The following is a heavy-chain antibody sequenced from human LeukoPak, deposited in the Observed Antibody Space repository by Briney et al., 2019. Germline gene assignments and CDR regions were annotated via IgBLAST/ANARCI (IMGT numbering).Heavy chain of an antibody. J-gene: IGHJ4*02. CDR1: GRTFSSYA. D-gene: IGHD6-13*01. CDR3: ASGASGGSWFPFDY. V-gene: IGHV1-69*05. CDR2: ILPIFGTA. Sequence: SVKLSCKASGRTFSSYAISWVRQAPGHGLEWMGRILPIFGTANYAQKFQGRVTITTDESTSTAYMELSSLRSEDTAVYYCASGASGGSWFPFDYWGQGTLVTVSS.